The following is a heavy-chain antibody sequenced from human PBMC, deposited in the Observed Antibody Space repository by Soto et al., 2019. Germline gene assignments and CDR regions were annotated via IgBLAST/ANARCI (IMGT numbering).Heavy chain of an antibody. V-gene: IGHV3-23*01. CDR1: GFTFSSYA. Sequence: DVQLLESGGGLVQPGGSLRLSCVASGFTFSSYAMCWVRQAPGKGLEWVSTIGASGGTTYYADSVRGRLTISRDNPKNTLYLQMNSLTTGDTAIYFCAKDSIGLGDYVLYSWGQGTLVTVSS. CDR2: IGASGGTT. CDR3: AKDSIGLGDYVLYS. D-gene: IGHD4-17*01. J-gene: IGHJ4*02.